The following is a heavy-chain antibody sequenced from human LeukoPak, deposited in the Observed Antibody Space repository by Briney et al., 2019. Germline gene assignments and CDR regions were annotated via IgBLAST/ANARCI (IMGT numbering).Heavy chain of an antibody. CDR1: GFTVSSYY. V-gene: IGHV3-53*01. D-gene: IGHD1-20*01. CDR2: IYSGGNT. CDR3: ARGYNWNDY. Sequence: LPGGSLRLSCAASGFTVSSYYMSWVRQAPGKGLEWVSVIYSGGNTYYADSLKGRFTISRDNSKNTLYLQMNSLRAEDTAVYYCARGYNWNDYWGQGTLVTVSS. J-gene: IGHJ4*02.